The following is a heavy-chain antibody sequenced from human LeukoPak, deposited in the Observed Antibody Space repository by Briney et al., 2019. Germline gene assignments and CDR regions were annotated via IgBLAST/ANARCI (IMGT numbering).Heavy chain of an antibody. D-gene: IGHD2-2*01. CDR3: ARDRWDRTSSWFDP. CDR2: IHYSGST. Sequence: SQTLSLTCTVSGGSISSGGYYWSWIRQHPGKGLEWIGYIHYSGSTYYNPSLKSRVTISVDTSKNQFSLKLSSVTAADTAVYYCARDRWDRTSSWFDPWGQGTLVTVSS. J-gene: IGHJ5*02. V-gene: IGHV4-31*03. CDR1: GGSISSGGYY.